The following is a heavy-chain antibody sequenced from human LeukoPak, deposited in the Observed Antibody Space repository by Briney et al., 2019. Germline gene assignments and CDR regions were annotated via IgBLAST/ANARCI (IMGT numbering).Heavy chain of an antibody. CDR2: ISGSGGST. D-gene: IGHD5-24*01. CDR3: AKVEMATIRLYDY. Sequence: GGALRLSCAASGFTFSSYAMSWVGQAPGKGLEWVSAISGSGGSTYYADSVKGRFTISRDNSKNTLYLQMNSLRAEDTAVYYCAKVEMATIRLYDYWGQGTLVTVSS. J-gene: IGHJ4*02. CDR1: GFTFSSYA. V-gene: IGHV3-23*01.